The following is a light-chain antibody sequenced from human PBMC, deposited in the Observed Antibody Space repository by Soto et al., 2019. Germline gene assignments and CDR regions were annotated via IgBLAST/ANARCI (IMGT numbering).Light chain of an antibody. CDR1: QSISSY. CDR2: AAS. CDR3: QQRYSSPYT. Sequence: DIQMTQSPSSLSASVGDRVTITCRASQSISSYLNWYQQKPGKAPKLLIYAASSLQSGVPSRFSCSGSGTDFTLTISSLQPEDFATYYCQQRYSSPYTFGQGTKLEIK. V-gene: IGKV1-39*01. J-gene: IGKJ2*01.